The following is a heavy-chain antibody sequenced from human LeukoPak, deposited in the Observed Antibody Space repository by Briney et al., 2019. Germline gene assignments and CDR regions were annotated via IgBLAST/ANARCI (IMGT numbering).Heavy chain of an antibody. V-gene: IGHV4-59*01. CDR3: ARVKGVVARFDY. D-gene: IGHD2-2*01. J-gene: IGHJ4*02. CDR2: LYYSGTT. Sequence: SETLSLTCAVSGGSIRSYNWSRIRQAPGKELEWIGNLYYSGTTNHNPSLKSRVTISGDTSKNQFSLNLSSVTAADTAVYYCARVKGVVARFDYWGRGTLVTVSS. CDR1: GGSIRSYN.